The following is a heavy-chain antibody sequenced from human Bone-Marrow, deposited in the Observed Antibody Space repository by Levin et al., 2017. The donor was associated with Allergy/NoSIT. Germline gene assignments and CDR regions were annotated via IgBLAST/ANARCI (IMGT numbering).Heavy chain of an antibody. CDR3: ASEPGYCSGGSCYGGWFDP. CDR1: RGSFSGYY. Sequence: GSLRLSCAVYRGSFSGYYWSWIRQPPGKGLEWIGEINHSGSTYYNPSLKSRVTISLDTSKNQLSLKLSSVTAADTAVYYCASEPGYCSGGSCYGGWFDPWGQGSLVTVSS. CDR2: INHSGST. D-gene: IGHD2-15*01. V-gene: IGHV4-34*01. J-gene: IGHJ5*02.